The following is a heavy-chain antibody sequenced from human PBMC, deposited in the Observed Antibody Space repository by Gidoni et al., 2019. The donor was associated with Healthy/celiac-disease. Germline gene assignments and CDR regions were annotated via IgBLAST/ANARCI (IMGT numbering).Heavy chain of an antibody. CDR2: IRSKANSYAT. CDR3: TRGVLNNP. D-gene: IGHD3-16*01. CDR1: GFTFSGSA. Sequence: EVQLVESGGGLVQPGGSLKLSGAASGFTFSGSAMHWVRQASGKGLEWVGRIRSKANSYATAYAASVKGRFTISRDDSKNTAYLQMNSLKTEDTAVYYCTRGVLNNPWGQGTLVTVSS. V-gene: IGHV3-73*02. J-gene: IGHJ5*02.